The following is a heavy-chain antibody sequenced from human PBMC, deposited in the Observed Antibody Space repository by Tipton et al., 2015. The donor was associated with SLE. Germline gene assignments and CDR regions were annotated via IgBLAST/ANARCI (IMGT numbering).Heavy chain of an antibody. CDR3: ARASRSIGDSSGWYAFDY. V-gene: IGHV3-53*04. Sequence: GSLRLSCAASGFTVSSNYMSWVRQAPGKGPEWVSVIYSGGSTYYADSVKGRFTISRHNSKNTLYLQMNSLRAEDTAVYYCARASRSIGDSSGWYAFDYWGQGTLVTVSS. CDR2: IYSGGST. J-gene: IGHJ4*02. CDR1: GFTVSSNY. D-gene: IGHD6-19*01.